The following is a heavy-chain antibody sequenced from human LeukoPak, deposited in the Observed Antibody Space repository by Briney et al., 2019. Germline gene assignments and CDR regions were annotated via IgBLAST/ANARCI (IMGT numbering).Heavy chain of an antibody. CDR1: RYTFTGYY. D-gene: IGHD3-22*01. J-gene: IGHJ4*02. Sequence: ASVKVSCKASRYTFTGYYMHWVRQAPGQGLEWMGWINPNSGGTNYAQKFQGRVTMTRDTSISTAYMELSRLRSDDTAVYYCAVTYYYDSSGFYWGQGTLVTVSS. CDR3: AVTYYYDSSGFY. CDR2: INPNSGGT. V-gene: IGHV1-2*02.